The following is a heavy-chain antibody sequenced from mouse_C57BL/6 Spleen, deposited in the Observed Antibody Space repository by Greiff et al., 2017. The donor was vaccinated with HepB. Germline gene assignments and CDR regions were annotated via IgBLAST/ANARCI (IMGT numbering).Heavy chain of an antibody. CDR3: TTVYSGSSYLYFDV. CDR2: IDPENGDT. J-gene: IGHJ1*03. CDR1: GFNIKDDY. Sequence: EVQLQQSGAELVRPGASVKLSCTASGFNIKDDYMHWVKQRPEQGLEWIGWIDPENGDTEYASKFQGKATITADTSSNTAYLQLSSLTSEDTAVYYCTTVYSGSSYLYFDVWGTGTTVTVSS. D-gene: IGHD1-1*01. V-gene: IGHV14-4*01.